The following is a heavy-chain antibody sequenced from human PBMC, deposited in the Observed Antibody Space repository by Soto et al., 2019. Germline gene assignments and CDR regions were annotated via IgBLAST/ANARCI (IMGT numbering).Heavy chain of an antibody. Sequence: LRLSCAASGFTLSAYWMHWVRQAPGRGLEWVSRLSSDGFGTAYADSVKGRFHISRDNARNTLFLQMNGLRAEDTAVYYCARDLGGPDYWGRGTLVTVSS. CDR1: GFTLSAYW. V-gene: IGHV3-74*03. CDR2: LSSDGFGT. CDR3: ARDLGGPDY. J-gene: IGHJ4*02. D-gene: IGHD3-16*01.